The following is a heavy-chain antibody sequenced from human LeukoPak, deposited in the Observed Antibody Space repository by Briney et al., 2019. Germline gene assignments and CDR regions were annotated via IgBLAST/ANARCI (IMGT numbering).Heavy chain of an antibody. CDR3: ARLWNWNYFDY. J-gene: IGHJ4*02. CDR1: GFTFSSYW. Sequence: GGSLRLSCAASGFTFSSYWMSWVRQAPGKGLEWVANIKQDGSEKYYVDSVKGRFTISRNNAKNSLYLQMNSLRAEDTAVYYGARLWNWNYFDYWGQGTLVTVSS. D-gene: IGHD1-1*01. V-gene: IGHV3-7*01. CDR2: IKQDGSEK.